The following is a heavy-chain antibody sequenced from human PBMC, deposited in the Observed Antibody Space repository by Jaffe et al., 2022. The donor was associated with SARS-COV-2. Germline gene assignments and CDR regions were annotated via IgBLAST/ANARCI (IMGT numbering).Heavy chain of an antibody. V-gene: IGHV4-39*01. CDR1: GGSISSSSYY. D-gene: IGHD6-6*01. J-gene: IGHJ4*02. CDR3: ARQIQVPGSGSSTGGVFDY. CDR2: IYYSGST. Sequence: QLQLQESGPGLVKPSETLSLTCTVSGGSISSSSYYWGWIRQPPGKGLEWIGSIYYSGSTYYNPSLKSRVTISVDTSKNQFSLKLSSVTAADTAVYYCARQIQVPGSGSSTGGVFDYWGQGTLVTVSS.